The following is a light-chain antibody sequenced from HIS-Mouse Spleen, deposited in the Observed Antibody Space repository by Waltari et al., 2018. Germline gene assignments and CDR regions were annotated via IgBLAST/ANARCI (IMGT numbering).Light chain of an antibody. V-gene: IGLV3-10*01. Sequence: SYELTQPPSVSVSPGQTPRITCSGDALPKKYAYCYQQKSGQAPVRVNDEDSKRPSGNPESFSGSSSGTIASLTISGAQVEDEADYYCYSTDSSGNHRGFGGGTKLTVL. J-gene: IGLJ2*01. CDR1: ALPKKY. CDR2: EDS. CDR3: YSTDSSGNHRG.